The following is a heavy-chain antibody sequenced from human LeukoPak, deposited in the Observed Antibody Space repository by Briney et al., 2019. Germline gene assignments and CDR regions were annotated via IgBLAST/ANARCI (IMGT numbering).Heavy chain of an antibody. CDR2: IYYSGDT. Sequence: PSETLSLTCIVSGDSISSGGYYWTWIRQPPGQGLEWIGYIYYSGDTFYNPSLWSRVTMSLDTSKKQFSLRLSYVTAADTAVYYCARGSTVATPAFFGNWGQGILVTVSS. D-gene: IGHD4-23*01. CDR1: GDSISSGGYY. CDR3: ARGSTVATPAFFGN. V-gene: IGHV4-31*03. J-gene: IGHJ4*02.